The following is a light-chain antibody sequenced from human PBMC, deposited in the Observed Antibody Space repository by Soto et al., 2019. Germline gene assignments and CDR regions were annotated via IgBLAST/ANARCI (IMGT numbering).Light chain of an antibody. CDR1: QSISSW. CDR3: KKYKSYWT. Sequence: DIQMTQSPSTLSASVGDRVTITCRASQSISSWLAWYQQKPGKAPKLLIYKASSLESGVPSSFSGSGSGTEVTLTMSNLHSYEFARYCCKKYKSYWTFGQGTKEEIK. V-gene: IGKV1-5*03. CDR2: KAS. J-gene: IGKJ1*01.